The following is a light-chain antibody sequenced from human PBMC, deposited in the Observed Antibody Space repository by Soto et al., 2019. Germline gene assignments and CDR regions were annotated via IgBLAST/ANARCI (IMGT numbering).Light chain of an antibody. Sequence: EIVLAQSPGTLSLSPGESATLSCRASQSVSSSFLAWYQQKAGQAPRLLIYGASTRATGIPARFSGSGSGTEFTLTISSLQSEDFAVYYCQQYSDWPWTFGQGTKVDIK. CDR2: GAS. CDR1: QSVSSS. CDR3: QQYSDWPWT. J-gene: IGKJ1*01. V-gene: IGKV3-15*01.